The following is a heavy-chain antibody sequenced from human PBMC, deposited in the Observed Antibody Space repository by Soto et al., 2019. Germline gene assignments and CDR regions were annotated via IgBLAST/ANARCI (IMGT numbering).Heavy chain of an antibody. CDR1: GFTFSSYA. CDR3: AKERYCSSTSCPNWFDP. J-gene: IGHJ5*02. CDR2: ISGSGGST. D-gene: IGHD2-2*01. V-gene: IGHV3-23*01. Sequence: GGSLRLSCAASGFTFSSYAMSWVRQAPGKGLEWVSAISGSGGSTYYADSVKGRFTISRDNSKNTLYLQMNSLRAEDTAVYYCAKERYCSSTSCPNWFDPWGQGTLVTVSS.